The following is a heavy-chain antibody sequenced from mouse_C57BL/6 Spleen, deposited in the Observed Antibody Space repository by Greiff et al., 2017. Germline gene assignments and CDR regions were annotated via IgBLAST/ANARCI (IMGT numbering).Heavy chain of an antibody. D-gene: IGHD4-1*02. J-gene: IGHJ2*01. V-gene: IGHV5-16*01. CDR1: GFTFSDYY. Sequence: EVKLMESEGGLVQPGSSMKLSCTASGFTFSDYYMAWVRQVPEKGLEWVANINYDGSSTYYLDSLMSRFIISRDNAKNILYLQMSSLKSEDTATYYCARTTAYYFDYWGQGTTLTVSS. CDR3: ARTTAYYFDY. CDR2: INYDGSST.